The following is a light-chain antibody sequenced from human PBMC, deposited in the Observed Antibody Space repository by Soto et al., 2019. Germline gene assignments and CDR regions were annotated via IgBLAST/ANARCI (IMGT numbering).Light chain of an antibody. CDR1: QSVSIK. CDR2: DAS. V-gene: IGKV3-11*01. J-gene: IGKJ1*01. CDR3: QQRSNWPRT. Sequence: ETVLTQSPATLSVSPGERATLSCRASQSVSIKLAWYQQKPGQAPRLLIYDASNRATGIPDRFSGSGSGTDFTLTISSLEPEDFAVYYCQQRSNWPRTFGQGTKVDIK.